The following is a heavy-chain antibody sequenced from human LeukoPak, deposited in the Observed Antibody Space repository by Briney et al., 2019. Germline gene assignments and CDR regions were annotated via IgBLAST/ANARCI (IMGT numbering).Heavy chain of an antibody. D-gene: IGHD1-7*01. CDR3: ATDAELRGNWFDP. J-gene: IGHJ5*02. V-gene: IGHV1-24*01. CDR1: GYTLTELS. Sequence: ASVKVSCKVSGYTLTELSMHWVRQAPGKGFEWMGGFDPEDGETIYAQKFQGRVTMTEDTSTDTAYMELSSLRSEDTAVYYCATDAELRGNWFDPWGQGTLVTVSS. CDR2: FDPEDGET.